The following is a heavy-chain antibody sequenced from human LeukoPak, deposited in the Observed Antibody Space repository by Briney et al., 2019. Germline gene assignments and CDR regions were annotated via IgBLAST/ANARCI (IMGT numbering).Heavy chain of an antibody. CDR1: GGSISSYY. J-gene: IGHJ4*02. Sequence: SESLSLTCTVSGGSISSYYWSWIRQPPGKGLEWIGYIYYSGSTNYNPSLESRVTISLDTSKNQFSLNLASVTAADTAVYYCTSLFSASGTFDSWGQGTLVAVSS. CDR3: TSLFSASGTFDS. CDR2: IYYSGST. D-gene: IGHD3-10*01. V-gene: IGHV4-59*12.